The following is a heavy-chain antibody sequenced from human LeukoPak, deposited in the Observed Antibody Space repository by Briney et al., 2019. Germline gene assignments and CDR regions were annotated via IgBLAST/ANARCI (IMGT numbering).Heavy chain of an antibody. CDR2: IYPGDSDT. D-gene: IGHD3-10*01. J-gene: IGHJ4*02. CDR1: GYTFTSYG. Sequence: KVSCKASGYTFTSYGISWVRQAPGQGLEWMGIIYPGDSDTRYSPSFQGQVTISADKSISTAYLQWSSLKASDTAMYYCARGWAPSGLCYFDYWGQGTLVTVSS. V-gene: IGHV5-51*01. CDR3: ARGWAPSGLCYFDY.